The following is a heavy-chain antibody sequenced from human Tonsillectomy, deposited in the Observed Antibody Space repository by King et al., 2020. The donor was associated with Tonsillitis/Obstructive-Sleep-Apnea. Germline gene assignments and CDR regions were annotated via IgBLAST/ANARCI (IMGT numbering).Heavy chain of an antibody. D-gene: IGHD2-2*01. J-gene: IGHJ4*02. CDR1: GFSFSDSA. CDR3: LKDRGCSNTNCFLPFDF. Sequence: VQLVESGGGLVHPGGSLRLSCSASGFSFSDSAMHWVRQAPGKGLEYVSSISTNGDNTYYVDSVKGRFTISRDNSKNTLYLQMSSMRAEDTAVYYCLKDRGCSNTNCFLPFDFWGQGTLVTVS. CDR2: ISTNGDNT. V-gene: IGHV3-64D*06.